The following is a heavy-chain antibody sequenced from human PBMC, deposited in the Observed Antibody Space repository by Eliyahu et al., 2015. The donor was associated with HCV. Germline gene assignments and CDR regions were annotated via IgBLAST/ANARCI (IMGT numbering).Heavy chain of an antibody. Sequence: QVQLVQSGAEGRXPGASVKVSCKASGYTFTXYYIHWVRQAPGQGLEYMGVINPSDGARTYAQKFQGRVTMTRDTSTSTVYVELSRLRFEDTAVYYCAREGRLIGVVGRGYFQHWGQGTLVTVSS. J-gene: IGHJ1*01. V-gene: IGHV1-46*01. D-gene: IGHD2-15*01. CDR3: AREGRLIGVVGRGYFQH. CDR2: INPSDGAR. CDR1: GYTFTXYY.